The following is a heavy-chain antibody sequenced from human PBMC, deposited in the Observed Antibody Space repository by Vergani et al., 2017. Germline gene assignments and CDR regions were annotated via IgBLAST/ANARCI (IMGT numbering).Heavy chain of an antibody. CDR2: IYPVDSEV. D-gene: IGHD3-10*01. J-gene: IGHJ3*01. V-gene: IGHV5-51*01. Sequence: EKQLVQSGSETKKPGESLKISCLAFGYIFSNFWIGWVRQRPGRGLEWMGIIYPVDSEVKSNPTFRGQVIFSVDTSVNTAYLQWRSLQASDTATYFCASGGHGSENGGALQLWGQGTNITVSS. CDR3: ASGGHGSENGGALQL. CDR1: GYIFSNFW.